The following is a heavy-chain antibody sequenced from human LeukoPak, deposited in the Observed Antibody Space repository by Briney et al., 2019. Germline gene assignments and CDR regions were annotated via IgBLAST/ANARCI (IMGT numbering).Heavy chain of an antibody. Sequence: GESLKISCEGSGYTFTGYYMHWVRQAPGQGLEWMGWINPNSGGTNYAQKFQGWVTMTRDTSISTAYMELSRLRSDDTAVYYCARAAMNLDGYNWWYFDYWGQGTLVTVSS. CDR2: INPNSGGT. J-gene: IGHJ4*02. V-gene: IGHV1-2*04. CDR1: GYTFTGYY. D-gene: IGHD5-24*01. CDR3: ARAAMNLDGYNWWYFDY.